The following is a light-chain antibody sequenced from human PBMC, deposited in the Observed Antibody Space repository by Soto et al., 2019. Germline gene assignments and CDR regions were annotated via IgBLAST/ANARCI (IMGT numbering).Light chain of an antibody. CDR1: QSISSY. CDR2: AAS. V-gene: IGKV1-39*01. CDR3: QQSYSTRWT. J-gene: IGKJ1*01. Sequence: DIQMTQSQCSLSASVGDRVTITCRANQSISSYLNWYQQKPGKAPQLLIHAASTLQGGVPSRFSGSGSGTDFTLTISSLQPEDFASYYCQQSYSTRWTLGQGTKVEIK.